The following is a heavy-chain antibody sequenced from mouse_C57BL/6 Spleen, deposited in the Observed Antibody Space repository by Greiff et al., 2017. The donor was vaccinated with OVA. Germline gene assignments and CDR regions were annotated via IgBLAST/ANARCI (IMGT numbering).Heavy chain of an antibody. CDR1: GYTFTSYW. V-gene: IGHV1-64*01. Sequence: VQLQQPGAELVKPGASVKLSCKASGYTFTSYWMHWVKQRPGQGLEWIGMIHPNSGSTNYNEKFKSKATLTVDKSSSTAYMQLSSLTSEDSAVYYCARQDEKGFAYWGQGTLVTVSA. J-gene: IGHJ3*01. CDR2: IHPNSGST. CDR3: ARQDEKGFAY.